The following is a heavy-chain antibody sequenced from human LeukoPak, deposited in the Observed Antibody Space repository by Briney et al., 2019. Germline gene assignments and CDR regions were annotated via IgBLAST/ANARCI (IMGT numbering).Heavy chain of an antibody. V-gene: IGHV3-21*01. Sequence: GGSLRLSCAASGFTFSSYSMNWVCQAPGKGLEWVSSISSSSSYIYYADSVKGRFTISRDNAKNSLYLQMNSLRAEDTAVYYCARITYYYDSSGYLDYWGQGTLVTVSS. CDR2: ISSSSSYI. D-gene: IGHD3-22*01. CDR3: ARITYYYDSSGYLDY. CDR1: GFTFSSYS. J-gene: IGHJ4*02.